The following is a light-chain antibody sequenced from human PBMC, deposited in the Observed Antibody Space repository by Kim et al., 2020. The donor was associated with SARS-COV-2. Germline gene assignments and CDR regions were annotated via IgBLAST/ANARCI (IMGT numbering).Light chain of an antibody. Sequence: DIQMTQSPSSLSASVGDRVTITCRASQGISNYLAWYQQKPGKVPKLLIYAASTLQSGVPSRFSGSGSGTDFTLTISSLQPEDVATYYCQKYNSAPPATFGQGTRLEIK. V-gene: IGKV1-27*01. CDR2: AAS. J-gene: IGKJ5*01. CDR3: QKYNSAPPAT. CDR1: QGISNY.